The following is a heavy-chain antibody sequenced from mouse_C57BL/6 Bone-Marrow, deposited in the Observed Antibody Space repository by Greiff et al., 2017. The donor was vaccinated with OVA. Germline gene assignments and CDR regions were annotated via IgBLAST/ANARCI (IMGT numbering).Heavy chain of an antibody. CDR2: IDPETGGT. J-gene: IGHJ2*01. Sequence: QVQLQQSGAELVRPGASVTLSCKASGYTFTDYEMHWVKQTPVHGLEWIGAIDPETGGTAYNQKFKGKAILTADKSSSTAYMELRSLTSEDSAVYYCTRLLRSLYVDYWGQGTTLTVSS. V-gene: IGHV1-15*01. D-gene: IGHD1-1*01. CDR1: GYTFTDYE. CDR3: TRLLRSLYVDY.